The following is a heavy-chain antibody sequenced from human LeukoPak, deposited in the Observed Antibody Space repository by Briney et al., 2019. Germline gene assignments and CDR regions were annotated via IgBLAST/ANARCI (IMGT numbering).Heavy chain of an antibody. CDR1: GFSFRTYE. Sequence: GGSLRLSCAASGFSFRTYEMTWVRQAPGKGLEWVSHISTSGSTINYADSVKGRFTISRDNAKNSLYLQMNSLRAEDTAVYYCVMDMDVWGQGTTVTVSS. CDR2: ISTSGSTI. J-gene: IGHJ6*02. CDR3: VMDMDV. V-gene: IGHV3-48*03.